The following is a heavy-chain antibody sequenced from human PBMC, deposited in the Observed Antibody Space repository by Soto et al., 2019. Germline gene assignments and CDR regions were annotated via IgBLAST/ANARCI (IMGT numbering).Heavy chain of an antibody. CDR2: IIPIFGTA. D-gene: IGHD3-22*01. J-gene: IGHJ6*02. V-gene: IGHV1-69*13. CDR1: GGTFSSYA. Sequence: ASVKVSCKASGGTFSSYAISWVRQAPGQGLEWMGGIIPIFGTANYAQKFQGRVTITADESTSTAYMELSSLRSEDTAVYYCARDYYEEDTVNGPQYYYGMDVWGQGTTVTVSS. CDR3: ARDYYEEDTVNGPQYYYGMDV.